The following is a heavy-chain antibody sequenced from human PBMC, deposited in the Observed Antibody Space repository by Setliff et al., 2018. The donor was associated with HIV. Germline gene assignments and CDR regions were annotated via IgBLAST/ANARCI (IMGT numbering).Heavy chain of an antibody. Sequence: PGESLKISCKDSGYSFPSYWIAWVRQTPGKGLEWMGTIYPADSDARYSPSFQGQITISGDKSISTAYLQWSSLKASDTGIYYCARPSRGYCTNAGCSDHFFDMWGQGTLVTVSS. CDR1: GYSFPSYW. CDR3: ARPSRGYCTNAGCSDHFFDM. CDR2: IYPADSDA. J-gene: IGHJ4*02. D-gene: IGHD2-8*01. V-gene: IGHV5-51*01.